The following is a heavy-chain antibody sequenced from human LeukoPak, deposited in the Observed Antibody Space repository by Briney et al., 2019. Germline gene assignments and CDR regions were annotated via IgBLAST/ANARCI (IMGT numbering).Heavy chain of an antibody. D-gene: IGHD3-22*01. CDR1: GFTFSGSA. Sequence: GGSLRLSCAASGFTFSGSAMHWVRQASGKGLEWVGRIRSKANSYATAYAASVKGRFTISRDDSKNTAYLQMNSLKTEDTAVYCCTGYYYDSSGYYPAGNWGQGTLVTVSS. V-gene: IGHV3-73*01. J-gene: IGHJ4*02. CDR3: TGYYYDSSGYYPAGN. CDR2: IRSKANSYAT.